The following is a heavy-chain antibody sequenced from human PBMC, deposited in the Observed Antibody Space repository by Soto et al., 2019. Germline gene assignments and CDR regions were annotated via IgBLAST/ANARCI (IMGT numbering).Heavy chain of an antibody. Sequence: SVKVSCKASGGTFSSYTISWVRQAPGQGLEWMGRIIPILGIANYAQKFQGRVTITADKSTSTAYMELSSLRSEDTAVYYCARDLRHCSGGSCYPDYWGQGTLVTVSS. V-gene: IGHV1-69*04. CDR3: ARDLRHCSGGSCYPDY. CDR1: GGTFSSYT. CDR2: IIPILGIA. D-gene: IGHD2-15*01. J-gene: IGHJ4*02.